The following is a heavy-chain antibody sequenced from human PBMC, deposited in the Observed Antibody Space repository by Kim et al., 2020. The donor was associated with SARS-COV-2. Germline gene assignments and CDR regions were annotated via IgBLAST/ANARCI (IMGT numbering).Heavy chain of an antibody. CDR1: GFTFSSYA. CDR2: IWYDGSNK. V-gene: IGHV3-33*06. CDR3: AKVYCSSTSRQDDYFDY. J-gene: IGHJ4*02. D-gene: IGHD2-2*01. Sequence: GGSLRLSCAASGFTFSSYAMHWVRQAPGKGLEWVAVIWYDGSNKYYADSVKGRFTISRDNSKNTLYLQMNSLRAEDTAVYYCAKVYCSSTSRQDDYFDYWGQGTLVTVSS.